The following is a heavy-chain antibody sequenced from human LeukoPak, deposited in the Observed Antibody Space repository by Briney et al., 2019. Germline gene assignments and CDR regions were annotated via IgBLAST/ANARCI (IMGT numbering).Heavy chain of an antibody. CDR3: ARTSRAAPYFDY. CDR1: GFTFSSYS. CDR2: ISSSSSYI. J-gene: IGHJ4*02. Sequence: GGSLRLSCAASGFTFSSYSMNWVRQAPGKGLEWVSSISSSSSYIYYADSVKGRFTISRDNAKNSLYLQMNSLRAEDTAVYYCARTSRAAPYFDYWGQGTLVTVSS. D-gene: IGHD2-15*01. V-gene: IGHV3-21*01.